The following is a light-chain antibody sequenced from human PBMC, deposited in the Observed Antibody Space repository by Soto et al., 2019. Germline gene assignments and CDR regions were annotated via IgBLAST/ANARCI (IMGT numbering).Light chain of an antibody. CDR3: KQSYSTPYT. J-gene: IGKJ2*01. CDR2: AAS. Sequence: DIQMTQSPSSLSASVGDRVTITCRASQSIRSYLNWYQQKPGKAPKLLIYAASSLQSGVPSRFSGSRSGTDFTLNISSLQPEDFVTYYGKQSYSTPYTFGRETKLQIK. V-gene: IGKV1-39*01. CDR1: QSIRSY.